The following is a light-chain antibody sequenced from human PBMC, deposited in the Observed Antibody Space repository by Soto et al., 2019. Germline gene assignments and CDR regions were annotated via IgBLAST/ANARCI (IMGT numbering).Light chain of an antibody. CDR3: SSYTSRGVV. CDR2: EVS. CDR1: SSDFGSYNR. Sequence: QSALTQPPSVSGSPGQSVTISCTGTSSDFGSYNRVSWYQQPPGTAPKLMIYEVSNRPSGVPDRFSGSKSGNTASLTISGLQAEDEADYYCSSYTSRGVVFGGGTKLTVL. J-gene: IGLJ2*01. V-gene: IGLV2-18*02.